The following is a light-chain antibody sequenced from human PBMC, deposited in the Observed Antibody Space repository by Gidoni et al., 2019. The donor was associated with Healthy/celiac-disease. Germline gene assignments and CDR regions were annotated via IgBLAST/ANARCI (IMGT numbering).Light chain of an antibody. CDR3: QQSYSTPRT. J-gene: IGKJ1*01. CDR1: QSISSY. CDR2: AAS. Sequence: DIQMTQSPSSLSASVGDRVTITCRASQSISSYLHWYQQKPEKAPKLLIYAASSVQSGVPSRFSGSGAGTDFTITSSRLQPEDVATYYCQQSYSTPRTFGQGTKVEIK. V-gene: IGKV1-39*01.